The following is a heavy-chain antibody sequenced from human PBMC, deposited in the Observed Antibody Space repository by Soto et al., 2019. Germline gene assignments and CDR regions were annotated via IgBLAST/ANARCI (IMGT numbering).Heavy chain of an antibody. J-gene: IGHJ1*01. Sequence: EVQLLESGGGLVQPGGSLRLSCAASGFTFSNYAMTWVRQAPGKGLEWVSTIGGSGSPTYYADSVKGRFTISRDNSKNTLYLQVNGLRADDTAVYYCANDWGRNWDEEDFHRWGQGTLVTVSS. CDR2: IGGSGSPT. D-gene: IGHD1-20*01. V-gene: IGHV3-23*01. CDR3: ANDWGRNWDEEDFHR. CDR1: GFTFSNYA.